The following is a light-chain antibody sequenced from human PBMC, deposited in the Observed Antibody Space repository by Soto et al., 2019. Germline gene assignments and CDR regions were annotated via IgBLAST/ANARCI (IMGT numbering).Light chain of an antibody. CDR2: KAS. Sequence: DIQMTKSPATLSGSVGDRVTITCRASQTLSSWLAWDQQNPGKAPKLPIYKASTLKSGVPSRFSGSGSGTEFTLTISSLEPDDFATYYCQQYNSFSTFGQGT. J-gene: IGKJ1*01. CDR3: QQYNSFST. CDR1: QTLSSW. V-gene: IGKV1-5*03.